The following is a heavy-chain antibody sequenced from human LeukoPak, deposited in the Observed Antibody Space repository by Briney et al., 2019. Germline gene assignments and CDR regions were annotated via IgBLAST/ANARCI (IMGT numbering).Heavy chain of an antibody. D-gene: IGHD6-6*01. CDR1: GYTFTSYD. CDR3: ARNGREARHFQH. V-gene: IGHV1-8*03. CDR2: MNPNSGNT. Sequence: ASVKVSCKASGYTFTSYDINWVRQATGQGLEWMGWMNPNSGNTGYAQKFQGRVTITRNTSITTAYMELSSLGSEDTAIYYCARNGREARHFQHWGQGTLVTVSS. J-gene: IGHJ1*01.